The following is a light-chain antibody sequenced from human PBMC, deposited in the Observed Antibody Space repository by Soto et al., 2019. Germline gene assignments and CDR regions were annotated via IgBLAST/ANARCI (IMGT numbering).Light chain of an antibody. CDR1: QSVSSSS. CDR3: QQYGSSSLT. Sequence: EIVLTQSPGTLSLSPRERATLSCRASQSVSSSSLAWYQQKPGQAPRLFIYGASNRATGIPDRFSGSGSGTDFTLTISRLEPEDFAVYYCQQYGSSSLTFGGGTKVEIK. J-gene: IGKJ4*01. CDR2: GAS. V-gene: IGKV3-20*01.